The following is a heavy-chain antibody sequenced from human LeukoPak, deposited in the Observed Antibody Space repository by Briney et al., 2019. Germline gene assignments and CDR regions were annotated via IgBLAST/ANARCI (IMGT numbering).Heavy chain of an antibody. CDR2: TYYSGTA. CDR3: ARASYTYDIDP. D-gene: IGHD3-16*01. Sequence: SETLSLTCTVSDDSMNRFYWSWIRQSPGEGLEWIGYTYYSGTANYNPSLKSRVTISIDTSKKQFSLNLTSVTAADTAVYYCARASYTYDIDPWGHGTLVTVSS. J-gene: IGHJ5*02. V-gene: IGHV4-59*01. CDR1: DDSMNRFY.